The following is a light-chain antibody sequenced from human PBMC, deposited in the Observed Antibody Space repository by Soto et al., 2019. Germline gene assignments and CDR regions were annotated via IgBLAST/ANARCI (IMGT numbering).Light chain of an antibody. CDR3: QQYDSLPPFT. Sequence: DIQMTQSPSSLSASVGDRVTITCQASQDITIYLNWYQQKPGKAPKLLIYDASNLETGVPSRFSGSGSGTNFTVTISGLLPEDIATYYCQQYDSLPPFTFGHGTKVDFK. CDR1: QDITIY. V-gene: IGKV1-33*01. J-gene: IGKJ3*01. CDR2: DAS.